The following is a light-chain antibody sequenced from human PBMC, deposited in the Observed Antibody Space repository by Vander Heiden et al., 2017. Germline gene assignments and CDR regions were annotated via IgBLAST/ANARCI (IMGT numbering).Light chain of an antibody. CDR3: QAWDSSTAHVV. CDR2: QDS. Sequence: SYELTQPPSVSVSPGQTASITCSGDKLGDKYACLYQQKPGQSPVLVIYQDSKRPSGIPERFSGSNSGNTATLTISGTQAMDEADYYCQAWDSSTAHVVFGGGTKLTVL. V-gene: IGLV3-1*01. CDR1: KLGDKY. J-gene: IGLJ2*01.